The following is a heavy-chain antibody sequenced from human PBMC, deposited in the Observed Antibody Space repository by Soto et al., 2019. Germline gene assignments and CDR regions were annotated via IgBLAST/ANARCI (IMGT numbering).Heavy chain of an antibody. Sequence: PGGSLRLSCAASGFTFSSYGMHWVRQAPGKGLEWVAVIWYDGSNKYYADSVKGRFTISRDNSKNTVDLQMSSLRAEDTAVYYCAREGMSLSFSRGHKDLGFWGQGT. CDR2: IWYDGSNK. CDR1: GFTFSSYG. J-gene: IGHJ4*02. D-gene: IGHD3-10*01. CDR3: AREGMSLSFSRGHKDLGF. V-gene: IGHV3-33*01.